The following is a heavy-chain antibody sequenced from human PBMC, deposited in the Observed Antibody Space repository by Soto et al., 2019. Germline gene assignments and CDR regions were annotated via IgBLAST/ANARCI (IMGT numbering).Heavy chain of an antibody. J-gene: IGHJ4*02. Sequence: PGGSLRLSCAASGFTFSHAWMSWVRQAPGKGLEWVGRVRSKSDGGTTDYAAPVKGRFTISRDDSKNTLYLQMNSLKTEDTAMYYCTTEAPGGSNFDYWGQGTLVTVSS. CDR2: VRSKSDGGTT. CDR1: GFTFSHAW. V-gene: IGHV3-15*01. D-gene: IGHD2-15*01. CDR3: TTEAPGGSNFDY.